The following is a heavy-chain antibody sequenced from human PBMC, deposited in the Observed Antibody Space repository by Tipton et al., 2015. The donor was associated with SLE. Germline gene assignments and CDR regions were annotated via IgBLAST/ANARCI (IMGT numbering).Heavy chain of an antibody. D-gene: IGHD2-21*01. CDR3: AKDRYCGGGTCFASYFDL. CDR2: ISSSSSYI. CDR1: GFNFSFYS. V-gene: IGHV3-21*04. J-gene: IGHJ4*02. Sequence: SLRLSCAASGFNFSFYSMNWVRQAPGRGLEWVSSISSSSSYIYYADSVKGRFTISRDNPKNTLSLQLNTLRADDTAIYYCAKDRYCGGGTCFASYFDLWGQGTPVTVSS.